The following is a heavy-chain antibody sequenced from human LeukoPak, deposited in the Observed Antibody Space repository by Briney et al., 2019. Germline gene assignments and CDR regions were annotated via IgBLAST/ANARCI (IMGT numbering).Heavy chain of an antibody. V-gene: IGHV1-2*04. D-gene: IGHD3-10*01. CDR2: INPNSGGT. CDR3: ARDAAYYYGSGSYYD. Sequence: ASVKVSCKASGYTFTGYYMHWVRQAPGQGLEWMGWINPNSGGTNYAQKFQGWVTMTRDTSISTAYMELSRLRSDDTAVYYCARDAAYYYGSGSYYDWGQGTLVTVSS. CDR1: GYTFTGYY. J-gene: IGHJ4*02.